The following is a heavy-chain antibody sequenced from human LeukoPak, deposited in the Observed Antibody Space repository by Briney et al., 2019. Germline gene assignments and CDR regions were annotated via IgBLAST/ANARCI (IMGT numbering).Heavy chain of an antibody. CDR2: VYYSGST. CDR3: ARSHYCSGDSCYLGWFDP. J-gene: IGHJ5*02. Sequence: SETLSLTCTVSGGSVGSASYYWSWIRQPPGKGLEWIGYVYYSGSTRYNPSLKSRITLSVGTSKNQFSLKLSSVTAADTAVYYCARSHYCSGDSCYLGWFDPWGQGTQVTVSS. D-gene: IGHD2-15*01. CDR1: GGSVGSASYY. V-gene: IGHV4-61*01.